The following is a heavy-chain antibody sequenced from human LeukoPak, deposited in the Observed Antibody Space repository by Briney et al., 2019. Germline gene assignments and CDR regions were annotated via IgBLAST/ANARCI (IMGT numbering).Heavy chain of an antibody. CDR2: IYSGGST. CDR1: GFTVSSNY. D-gene: IGHD3-22*01. V-gene: IGHV3-53*01. Sequence: PGGSLRLSCAASGFTVSSNYMSWVRQAPGKGLEWVSVIYSGGSTYYADSVKGRFTISRDNSKNTLYLQMNSLRAEDTAVYYCARGAANYYDSSGYFDYWGQGTLVTVSS. CDR3: ARGAANYYDSSGYFDY. J-gene: IGHJ4*02.